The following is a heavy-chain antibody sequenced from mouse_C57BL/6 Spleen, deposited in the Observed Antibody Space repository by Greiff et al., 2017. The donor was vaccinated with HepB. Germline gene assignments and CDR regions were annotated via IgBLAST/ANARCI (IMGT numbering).Heavy chain of an antibody. CDR3: ARMKLGRGGYFDV. Sequence: QVQLKQSGAELVRPGTSVKLSCKASGYTFTSYWMHWVKQRPGQGLEWIGVIDPSDSYTNYNQKFKGKATLTVDTSSSTAYMQLSSLTSEDSAVYYCARMKLGRGGYFDVWGTGTTVTVSS. J-gene: IGHJ1*03. CDR1: GYTFTSYW. CDR2: IDPSDSYT. V-gene: IGHV1-59*01. D-gene: IGHD4-1*01.